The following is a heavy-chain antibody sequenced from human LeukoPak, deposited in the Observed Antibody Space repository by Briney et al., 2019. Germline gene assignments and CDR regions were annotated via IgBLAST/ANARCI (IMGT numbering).Heavy chain of an antibody. CDR2: MNPNSGNT. J-gene: IGHJ3*02. CDR1: GYTFTSYD. D-gene: IGHD3-3*01. Sequence: RVASVKVSCKASGYTFTSYDINWVRQATGQGLEWMGWMNPNSGNTGYAQKLQGRVTMTTDTSTSTAYMELRSLRSDDTAVYYCARDGGSITIFGVDIREDAFDIWGQGTMVTVSS. V-gene: IGHV1-8*01. CDR3: ARDGGSITIFGVDIREDAFDI.